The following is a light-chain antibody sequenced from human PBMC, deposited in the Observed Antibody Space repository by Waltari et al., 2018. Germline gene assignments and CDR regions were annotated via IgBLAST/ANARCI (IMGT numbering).Light chain of an antibody. J-gene: IGKJ4*01. CDR3: QQYNRWPPLT. CDR2: HAS. CDR1: QSIATD. V-gene: IGKV3D-15*01. Sequence: EVVMTQSPATLSVSPGERATLSCRASQSIATDLAWYQHKPGQAPRLLIYHASTRATAIPTRFRGSGSGTDFTLTLSGLQSEDSAVYYCQQYNRWPPLTFGGGTKVEI.